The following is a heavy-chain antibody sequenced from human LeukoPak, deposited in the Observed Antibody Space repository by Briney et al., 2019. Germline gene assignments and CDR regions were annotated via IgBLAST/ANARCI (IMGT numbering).Heavy chain of an antibody. CDR1: GFTFSSYS. CDR3: ARDFSIAAAGSLYYFDY. D-gene: IGHD6-13*01. Sequence: GGSLRLSCAASGFTFSSYSMNWVRQAPGKGLEWVSSISSSSSYIYYADSVKGRFTISRDNAKNSLYLQMNSLRAEDTAVYYCARDFSIAAAGSLYYFDYWGQGTLVTVSS. V-gene: IGHV3-21*01. J-gene: IGHJ4*02. CDR2: ISSSSSYI.